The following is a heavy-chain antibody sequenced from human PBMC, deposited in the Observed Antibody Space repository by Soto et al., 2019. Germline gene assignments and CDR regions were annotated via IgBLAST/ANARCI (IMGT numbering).Heavy chain of an antibody. J-gene: IGHJ2*01. CDR2: IIPIFGTA. V-gene: IGHV1-69*12. Sequence: QVQLVQSGAEVKKPGSSVTVSCKASGGTFSSYTISWVRQAPGQGLEWMGGIIPIFGTANYAQKFQGRVTITADESTSTAHMEWSSLRSEDTAVYYCARGNHRWLQLGYFDLWGRGTLVTVSS. CDR3: ARGNHRWLQLGYFDL. D-gene: IGHD5-12*01. CDR1: GGTFSSYT.